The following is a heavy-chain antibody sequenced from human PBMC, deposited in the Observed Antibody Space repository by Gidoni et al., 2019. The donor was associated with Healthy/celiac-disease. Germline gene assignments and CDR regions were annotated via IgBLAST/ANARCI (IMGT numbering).Heavy chain of an antibody. D-gene: IGHD2-15*01. Sequence: QVQLVQSGAEVKKPGSSVKVSCKASGGTFSSYAISWVRQAPGQGLEWMGGLIPIFGTANYAQKFQGRVTITADESTSTAYMELSSLRSEDTAVYYCARSGLGMGGVIAATGNYYYYGMDVWGQGTTVTVSS. CDR2: LIPIFGTA. J-gene: IGHJ6*02. V-gene: IGHV1-69*01. CDR3: ARSGLGMGGVIAATGNYYYYGMDV. CDR1: GGTFSSYA.